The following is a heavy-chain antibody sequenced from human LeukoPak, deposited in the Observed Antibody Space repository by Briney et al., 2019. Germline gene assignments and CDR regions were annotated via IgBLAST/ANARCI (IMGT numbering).Heavy chain of an antibody. V-gene: IGHV4-39*01. CDR2: IYYSGST. D-gene: IGHD2-15*01. J-gene: IGHJ5*02. CDR3: ARQGGYCSGGSCYWFDP. Sequence: SETPSLTCTVSGGSISSSSYYWGWIRQPPGKGLEWIGSIYYSGSTYYNPSLKSRVTISVDTSKNQFSLKLSSVTAADTAVYYCARQGGYCSGGSCYWFDPWGQGTLVTVSS. CDR1: GGSISSSSYY.